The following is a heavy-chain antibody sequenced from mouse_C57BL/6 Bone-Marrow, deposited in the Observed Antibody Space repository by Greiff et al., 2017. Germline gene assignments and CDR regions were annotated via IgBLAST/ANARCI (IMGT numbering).Heavy chain of an antibody. Sequence: QVQLKESGPGLVQPSQSLSITCTVSGFSLTSYGVHWVRQSPGKGLEWLGVIWRGGSTDYNAAFMSRLCITKDNSKSQVFWKMNSLQADDTAIYYSAKNGGGGWFAYWGQGTLVTVSA. CDR3: AKNGGGGWFAY. D-gene: IGHD1-1*02. J-gene: IGHJ3*01. V-gene: IGHV2-5*01. CDR2: IWRGGST. CDR1: GFSLTSYG.